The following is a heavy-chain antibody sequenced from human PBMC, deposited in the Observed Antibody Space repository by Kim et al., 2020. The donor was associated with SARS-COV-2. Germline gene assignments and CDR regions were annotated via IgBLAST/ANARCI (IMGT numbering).Heavy chain of an antibody. V-gene: IGHV1-18*01. CDR3: ARGSTGYSSSWFDY. D-gene: IGHD6-13*01. J-gene: IGHJ4*02. Sequence: AQKLQGRATMTTDTSTRPAYMELRSLRSDDTAVYYCARGSTGYSSSWFDYWGQGTLVTVSS.